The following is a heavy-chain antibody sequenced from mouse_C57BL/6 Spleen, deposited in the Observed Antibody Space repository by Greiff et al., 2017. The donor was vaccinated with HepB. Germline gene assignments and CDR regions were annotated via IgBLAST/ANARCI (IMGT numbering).Heavy chain of an antibody. J-gene: IGHJ2*01. CDR3: ARQGDFDY. CDR2: ISSGGSYT. CDR1: GFTFSSYG. Sequence: EVQVVDSGGDLVKPGGSLKLSCAASGFTFSSYGMSWVRQTPDKRLEWVATISSGGSYTYYPDSVKGRFTISRDNAKNTLYLQMSSLKSEDTAMYYCARQGDFDYWGQGTTLTVSS. V-gene: IGHV5-6*01.